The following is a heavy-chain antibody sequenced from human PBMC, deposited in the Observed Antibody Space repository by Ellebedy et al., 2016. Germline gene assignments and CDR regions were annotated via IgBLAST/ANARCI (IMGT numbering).Heavy chain of an antibody. CDR2: ISYDGSNK. CDR1: GFTFSSYG. Sequence: GGSLRLXXAASGFTFSSYGMHWVRQAPGKGLEWVAVISYDGSNKYYADSVKGRFTISRDNSKNTLYLQMNSLRAEDTAVYYCARGDDTAMVHYWGQGTLVTVSS. J-gene: IGHJ4*02. D-gene: IGHD5-18*01. V-gene: IGHV3-30*03. CDR3: ARGDDTAMVHY.